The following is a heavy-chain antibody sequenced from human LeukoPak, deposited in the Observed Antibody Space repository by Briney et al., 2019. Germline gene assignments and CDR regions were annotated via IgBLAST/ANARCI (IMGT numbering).Heavy chain of an antibody. Sequence: GRSLRLSCAASGFTFSSYGMHWVRQAPGKGLEWVAVISYDGSNKYYADPVKGRLTISRDNSKNTLYLQMNSLRAEDTAVYYCARDSYCSSTSCYAGPVDYWGQGTLVTVSS. CDR3: ARDSYCSSTSCYAGPVDY. J-gene: IGHJ4*02. V-gene: IGHV3-30*03. CDR1: GFTFSSYG. CDR2: ISYDGSNK. D-gene: IGHD2-2*01.